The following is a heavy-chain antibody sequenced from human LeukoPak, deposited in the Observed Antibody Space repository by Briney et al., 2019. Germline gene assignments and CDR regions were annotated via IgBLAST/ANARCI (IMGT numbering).Heavy chain of an antibody. Sequence: PGGSLRLSCAVSGFTFSNYWMTWVRQAPGKGLEWVSNIKRDESDKHYLDSVEGRFIISRDNAKNSLYLQMNSLRAEDTAVYYCARDSSPRVYCSSWYYDAFDIWGQGTTVTVSS. V-gene: IGHV3-7*01. J-gene: IGHJ3*02. CDR1: GFTFSNYW. CDR3: ARDSSPRVYCSSWYYDAFDI. D-gene: IGHD6-13*01. CDR2: IKRDESDK.